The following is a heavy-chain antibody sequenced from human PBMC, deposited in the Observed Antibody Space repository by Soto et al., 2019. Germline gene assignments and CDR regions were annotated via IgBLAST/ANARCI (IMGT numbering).Heavy chain of an antibody. D-gene: IGHD5-12*01. CDR1: GFTFSSYW. V-gene: IGHV3-74*01. Sequence: EVQLVESGGGLVQPGGSLRLSCAASGFTFSSYWMHWVRQAPGKGLVWVSRINSDGSSTSYADSVKGRFTISRDNAKNTLYLQMNSLRAEDTAVYHCAREIRGYSGYETHDYWGQGTLVTVSS. CDR2: INSDGSST. J-gene: IGHJ4*02. CDR3: AREIRGYSGYETHDY.